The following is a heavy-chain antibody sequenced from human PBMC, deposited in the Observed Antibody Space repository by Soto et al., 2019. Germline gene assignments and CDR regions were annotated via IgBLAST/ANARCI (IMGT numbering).Heavy chain of an antibody. Sequence: PSQTLSLTCAISGDSVSSNSAAWNWIRQSPSRGLEWLGRTYYRSKWYNDYAVSVKSRITINPDTSKNQFSLQLNSVTPEDTAVYYCARDRGGYCSSTSCSWYYYYYGMDVWGQGTTVTVSS. J-gene: IGHJ6*02. CDR3: ARDRGGYCSSTSCSWYYYYYGMDV. V-gene: IGHV6-1*01. CDR1: GDSVSSNSAA. D-gene: IGHD2-2*01. CDR2: TYYRSKWYN.